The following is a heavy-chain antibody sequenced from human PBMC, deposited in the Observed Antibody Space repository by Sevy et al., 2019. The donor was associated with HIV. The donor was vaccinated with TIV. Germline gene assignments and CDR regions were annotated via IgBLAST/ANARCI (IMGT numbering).Heavy chain of an antibody. CDR1: GFAFDSYA. J-gene: IGHJ4*02. CDR2: ISGTGAGT. CDR3: AKDVRFGESEKPTFDY. Sequence: GGCLRLSCAASGFAFDSYAMTWVRQAPGKGLEWVSGISGTGAGTYYADSVKGRFTISRDNSKNTVYLQMNSLRVEDTAVYYCAKDVRFGESEKPTFDYWGQGTLVTVSS. D-gene: IGHD3-10*01. V-gene: IGHV3-23*01.